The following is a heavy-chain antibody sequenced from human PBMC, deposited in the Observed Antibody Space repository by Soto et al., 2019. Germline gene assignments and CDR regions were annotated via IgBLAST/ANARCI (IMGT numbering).Heavy chain of an antibody. J-gene: IGHJ6*03. V-gene: IGHV4-59*08. D-gene: IGHD3-3*01. CDR3: ARHGNDFWSGSYYYYYYMDV. Sequence: SETLSLTCTVSGGSISSYYWSWIRQPPGKGLEWIGYIYYSGSTNYNPSLKSRVTISVDTSKNQFSLKLSSVTAADTAVYYCARHGNDFWSGSYYYYYYMDVWGKGTTVTVSS. CDR1: GGSISSYY. CDR2: IYYSGST.